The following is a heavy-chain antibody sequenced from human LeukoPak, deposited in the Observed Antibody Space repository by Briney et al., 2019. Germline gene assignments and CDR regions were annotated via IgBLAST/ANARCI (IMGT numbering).Heavy chain of an antibody. D-gene: IGHD3-10*01. V-gene: IGHV1-2*06. CDR3: ARDNMVRGVNFDY. J-gene: IGHJ4*02. Sequence: GASVKVSCKASGYTFTAYYMHWVRQVPGQGLEWMGRINPNSGDTDYAQKFQGRVIMTRDTSISTAYMEVSRLRSDDTAVYYCARDNMVRGVNFDYWGQGTLVTVSS. CDR1: GYTFTAYY. CDR2: INPNSGDT.